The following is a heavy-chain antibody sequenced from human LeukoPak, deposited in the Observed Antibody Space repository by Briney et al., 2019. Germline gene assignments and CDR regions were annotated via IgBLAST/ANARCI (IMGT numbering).Heavy chain of an antibody. CDR1: GGSISSYY. CDR2: IYYSGST. D-gene: IGHD2-15*01. CDR3: ARDADSHGRDY. J-gene: IGHJ4*02. V-gene: IGHV4-59*01. Sequence: TSETLSLTCTVSGGSISSYYWSWIRQPPGKGLKWIGYIYYSGSTNYNPSLKSRVTISVDTSKNQFSLKLSSVTAADTAVYYCARDADSHGRDYWGQGTLVTVSS.